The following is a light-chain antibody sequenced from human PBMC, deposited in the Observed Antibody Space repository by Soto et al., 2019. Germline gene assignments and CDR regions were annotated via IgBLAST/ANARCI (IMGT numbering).Light chain of an antibody. J-gene: IGKJ3*01. Sequence: EIVLTQSPGTLYLYKRERATLSCRASQSFSGRYLAWYQQKPGQAPRLLIYGASTRATGVPDRFSGSGSGTDFTLTISDLEPADFGLYYCQQRVDWLQGFGHVTKVDIK. V-gene: IGKV3D-20*02. CDR1: QSFSGRY. CDR3: QQRVDWLQG. CDR2: GAS.